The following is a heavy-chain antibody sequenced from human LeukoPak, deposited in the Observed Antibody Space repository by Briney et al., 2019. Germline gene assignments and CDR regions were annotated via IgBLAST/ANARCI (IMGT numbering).Heavy chain of an antibody. CDR3: ARDHPVWFGDSRFDP. CDR2: IYHSGST. CDR1: GGSISSSNW. D-gene: IGHD3-10*01. Sequence: SETLSLTCAVSGGSISSSNWWSWVRQPPGKGLEWIGEIYHSGSTNYNPSLKSRVTISVDMSKNQFSLKLSSVTAADTAVYYCARDHPVWFGDSRFDPWGQGTLVTVSS. J-gene: IGHJ5*02. V-gene: IGHV4-4*02.